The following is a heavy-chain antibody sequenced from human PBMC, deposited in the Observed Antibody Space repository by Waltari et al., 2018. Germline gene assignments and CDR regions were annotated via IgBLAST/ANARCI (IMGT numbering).Heavy chain of an antibody. V-gene: IGHV4-38-2*01. Sequence: QVQLQESGPGLVKPSETLSLTCAVSGYSISSGYYWGWIRQPPGKGREWIGSIYHSGSTYYNPSLKSRVTISVDTSKNQFSLMLSSVTAADTAVYYCARYGSGSVYWGQGTLVTVSS. CDR1: GYSISSGYY. CDR3: ARYGSGSVY. CDR2: IYHSGST. J-gene: IGHJ4*02. D-gene: IGHD3-3*01.